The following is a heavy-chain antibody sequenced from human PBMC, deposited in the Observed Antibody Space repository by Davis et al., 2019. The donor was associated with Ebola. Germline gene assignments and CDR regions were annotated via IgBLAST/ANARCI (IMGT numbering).Heavy chain of an antibody. Sequence: ASVKVSCKASGYTFTSHFIHWVRQATGQGLEWMGWMNPNSGNTGYAQKFQGRVTMTRNTSISTAYMELSSLRSEDTAVYYCAREPRFQYSSGWYWFDPWGQGTLVTVSS. D-gene: IGHD6-19*01. J-gene: IGHJ5*02. CDR2: MNPNSGNT. CDR3: AREPRFQYSSGWYWFDP. V-gene: IGHV1-8*02. CDR1: GYTFTSHF.